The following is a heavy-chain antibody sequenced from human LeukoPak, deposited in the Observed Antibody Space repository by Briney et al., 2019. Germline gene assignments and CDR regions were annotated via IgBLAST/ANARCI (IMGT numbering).Heavy chain of an antibody. V-gene: IGHV3-11*01. CDR1: GFTFSDYY. D-gene: IGHD3-3*01. CDR3: ARDQYDTWSRRGNFDS. CDR2: ISSSGSTI. Sequence: GGSLGLSCAASGFTFSDYYMSWIRQAPGKGLEWVSYISSSGSTIYYADSVKGRFTISRDNTKNSLYLQMNSLRVEDTAVFYCARDQYDTWSRRGNFDSWGQGTLVIVSS. J-gene: IGHJ4*02.